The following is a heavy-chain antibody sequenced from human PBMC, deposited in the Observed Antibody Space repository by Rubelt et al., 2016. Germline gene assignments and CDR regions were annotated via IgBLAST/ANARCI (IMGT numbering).Heavy chain of an antibody. V-gene: IGHV3-21*01. CDR1: GFTFSSYS. J-gene: IGHJ5*02. CDR2: ISSSSSYI. CDR3: ARGRGYSSSWYLWFDP. D-gene: IGHD6-13*01. Sequence: EVQLVESGGGLVKPGGSLRLSCAASGFTFSSYSMNWVRQAPGKGLEWVSSISSSSSYIYYADSVKGRFTISRDNAKNSLYLQMNSLRAEDTAVYYCARGRGYSSSWYLWFDPWGQGTLVTVSS.